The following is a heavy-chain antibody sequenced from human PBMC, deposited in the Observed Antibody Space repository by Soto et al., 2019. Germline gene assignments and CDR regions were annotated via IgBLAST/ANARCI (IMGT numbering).Heavy chain of an antibody. Sequence: PGESLKISCQGSGYKFSSFWIGWVRQMPGKGLEWMGIIYPADSDTNYSPSFQGQVTISVDKSISTAYLQWSSLKASDTAMYYGARHSGSYNPAFGFWGQGTMVTVSS. CDR2: IYPADSDT. D-gene: IGHD1-26*01. V-gene: IGHV5-51*01. CDR3: ARHSGSYNPAFGF. J-gene: IGHJ3*01. CDR1: GYKFSSFW.